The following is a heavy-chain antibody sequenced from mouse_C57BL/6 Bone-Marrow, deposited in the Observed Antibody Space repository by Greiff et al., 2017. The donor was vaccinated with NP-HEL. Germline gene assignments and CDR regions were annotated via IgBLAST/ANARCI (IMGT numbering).Heavy chain of an antibody. Sequence: EVKLVESGAELVRPGASVKLSCTASGFNIKDDYMHWVKQRPEQGLEWIGWIDPENGDTEYASKFQGKATITADTFSNTAYLQLSSLTSEDTAVYYCTTGSPWFAYWGQGTLVTVSA. CDR3: TTGSPWFAY. CDR1: GFNIKDDY. J-gene: IGHJ3*01. CDR2: IDPENGDT. V-gene: IGHV14-4*01.